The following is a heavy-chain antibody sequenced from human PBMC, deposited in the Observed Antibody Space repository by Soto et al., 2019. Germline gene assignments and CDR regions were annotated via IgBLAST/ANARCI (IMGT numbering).Heavy chain of an antibody. V-gene: IGHV3-7*01. Sequence: EVPLVESGGGLVQPGGSLRLSCVASGFTFSTYWMGWVRQAPGKGLDWVANIKEDGRDKYYVDSVKGRFTISRDNAKNSLYLQMNSLRAEDTAVYYCARVPVDANIWFDPWGQGTLVTVSS. CDR3: ARVPVDANIWFDP. D-gene: IGHD2-15*01. CDR2: IKEDGRDK. J-gene: IGHJ5*02. CDR1: GFTFSTYW.